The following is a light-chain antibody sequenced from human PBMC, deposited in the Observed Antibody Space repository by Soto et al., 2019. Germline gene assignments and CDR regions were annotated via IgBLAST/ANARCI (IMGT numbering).Light chain of an antibody. V-gene: IGKV3D-15*01. CDR3: QQYNNWPRT. CDR1: QYTNTR. Sequence: EIVLTQSPATLSSFPGDRVTLSCRASQYTNTRLAWYQHRPGQAPGLLIYRTSIRAAGIPARFSASGSGTDFTLTISSLQSEDFAVYYCQQYNNWPRTFGQGTKVDIK. J-gene: IGKJ1*01. CDR2: RTS.